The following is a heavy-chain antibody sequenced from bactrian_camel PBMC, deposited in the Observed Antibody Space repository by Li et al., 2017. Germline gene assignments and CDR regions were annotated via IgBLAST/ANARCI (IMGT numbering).Heavy chain of an antibody. V-gene: IGHV3S1*01. J-gene: IGHJ4*01. CDR1: TSSFANGC. CDR2: IYADLGTT. D-gene: IGHD5*01. Sequence: HVQLVESGGGSVQAGGSLRLSCTTSTSSFANGCVAWIRQVPGAEREAVACIYADLGTTYYADSVKGRFTMFQDKNVMYLQMNNLKAEDTGTYYCAADLSAPKYCGHTFDYRGRQGTQVTVS.